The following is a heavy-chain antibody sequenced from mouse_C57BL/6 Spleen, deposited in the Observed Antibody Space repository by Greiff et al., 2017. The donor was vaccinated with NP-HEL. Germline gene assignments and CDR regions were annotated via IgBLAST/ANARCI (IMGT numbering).Heavy chain of an antibody. V-gene: IGHV1-82*01. CDR1: GYAFSSSW. Sequence: VQLQQSGPELVKPGASVKISCKASGYAFSSSWMNWVKQRPGKGLEWIGRIYPGDGDTNYNGKFKGKATLTADKSSSTAYMQLSSLTSEDSAVYFCARPSGYSFAYWGQGTLVTVSA. CDR3: ARPSGYSFAY. D-gene: IGHD3-2*02. CDR2: IYPGDGDT. J-gene: IGHJ3*01.